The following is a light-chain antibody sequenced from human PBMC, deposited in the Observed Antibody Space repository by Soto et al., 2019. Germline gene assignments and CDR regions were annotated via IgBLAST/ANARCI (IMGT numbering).Light chain of an antibody. CDR1: QSVSSSY. CDR2: GAS. J-gene: IGKJ3*01. V-gene: IGKV3-20*01. Sequence: IVLTQSPGTLSLTPGERATLSCRASQSVSSSYLAWYQQKPGQAPRLLIYGASSRATGIPDRFSGSGSGTDFTLTISRLEPEDSAVYYCQQYVSSPPFTFGPGTNVDIK. CDR3: QQYVSSPPFT.